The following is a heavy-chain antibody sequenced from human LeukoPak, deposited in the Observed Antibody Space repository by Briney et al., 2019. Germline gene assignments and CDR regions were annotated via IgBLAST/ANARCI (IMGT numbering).Heavy chain of an antibody. V-gene: IGHV3-23*01. J-gene: IGHJ4*02. CDR3: AKKGGTLLRLYYFDY. CDR1: GFTFSSYA. D-gene: IGHD2-15*01. Sequence: GGSLRLSCAASGFTFSSYAMSWVRQAPGKGLEWVSLISGSSGSTFYTDSVKGRFTVSRDNSKNTLYLQMNSLRAEDTAVYYCAKKGGTLLRLYYFDYWGQGTLVTISS. CDR2: ISGSSGST.